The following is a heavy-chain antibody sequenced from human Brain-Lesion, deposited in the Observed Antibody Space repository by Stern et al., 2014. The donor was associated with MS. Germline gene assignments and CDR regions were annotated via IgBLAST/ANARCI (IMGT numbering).Heavy chain of an antibody. J-gene: IGHJ3*02. D-gene: IGHD3-22*01. CDR3: AKDGAGYYYDSSGAFDI. CDR1: GFTFDDYA. Sequence: EVQLVESGGGLVQLGRSLRLPWAASGFTFDDYAMHWVLPAPGKGLAWVSGISWNSGSIGYADSVKGRFTISRDNAKNSLYLQMNSLRAEDTALYYCAKDGAGYYYDSSGAFDIWGQGTMVTVSS. V-gene: IGHV3-9*01. CDR2: ISWNSGSI.